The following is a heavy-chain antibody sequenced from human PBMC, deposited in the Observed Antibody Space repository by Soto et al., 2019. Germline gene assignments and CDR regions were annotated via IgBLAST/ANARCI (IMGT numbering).Heavy chain of an antibody. CDR2: IYYSGAT. CDR3: VKFWVNDSSGYYYGAAFDI. J-gene: IGHJ3*02. CDR1: GDSMSDNTYH. D-gene: IGHD3-22*01. Sequence: PSETLSLTCTVSGDSMSDNTYHWDWIRQPPGKGLEWIGTIYYSGATHYNASLKSRVTISVDTSKNQFFLKLSFVTAADTAVYFCVKFWVNDSSGYYYGAAFDIWGQGTMVTVSS. V-gene: IGHV4-39*01.